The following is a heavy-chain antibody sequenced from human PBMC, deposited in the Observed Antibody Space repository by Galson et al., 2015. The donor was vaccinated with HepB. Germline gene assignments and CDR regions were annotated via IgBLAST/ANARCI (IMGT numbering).Heavy chain of an antibody. Sequence: SVKVSCKASGYTFTSYDINWVRQATGQGLEWMGWMNPNSGNTGYAQKFQGRVTMTRNTSISTAYMELSSLRSEDTAVYYCAIIAAAGTWYYYYYMDVWGKGTTVTVSS. CDR1: GYTFTSYD. CDR3: AIIAAAGTWYYYYYMDV. J-gene: IGHJ6*03. CDR2: MNPNSGNT. V-gene: IGHV1-8*01. D-gene: IGHD6-13*01.